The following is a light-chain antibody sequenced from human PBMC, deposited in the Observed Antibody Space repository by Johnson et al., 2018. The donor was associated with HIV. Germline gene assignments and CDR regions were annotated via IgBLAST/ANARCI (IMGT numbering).Light chain of an antibody. V-gene: IGLV1-51*02. CDR1: SSNIGNNY. CDR2: ENN. J-gene: IGLJ1*01. CDR3: GTWGTSLSAGV. Sequence: QAVLTQPPSVSAAPGQKVTISCSGSSSNIGNNYVSWYQQLPGTAPKLLIYENNKRPSGIPDRFSGSKSGTSATLGITGLQTGDAADYYCGTWGTSLSAGVFGTGTRVTVL.